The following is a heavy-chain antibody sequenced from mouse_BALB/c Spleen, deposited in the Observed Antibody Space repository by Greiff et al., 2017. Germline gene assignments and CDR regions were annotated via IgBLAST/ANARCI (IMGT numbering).Heavy chain of an antibody. CDR3: ARLRLNNYYAMDY. D-gene: IGHD1-2*01. CDR1: GFTFTDYY. CDR2: IRNKANGYTT. J-gene: IGHJ4*01. V-gene: IGHV7-3*02. Sequence: EVKVVESGGGLVQPGGSLRLSCATSGFTFTDYYMSWVRQPPGKALEWLGFIRNKANGYTTEYSASVKGRFTISRDNSQSILYLQMNTLRAEDSATYYCARLRLNNYYAMDYWGQGTSVTVSS.